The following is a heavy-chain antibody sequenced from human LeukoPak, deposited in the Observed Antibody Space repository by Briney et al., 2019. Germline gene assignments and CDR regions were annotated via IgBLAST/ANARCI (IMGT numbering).Heavy chain of an antibody. CDR1: GGSFSGYY. CDR2: IYHSGST. V-gene: IGHV4-34*01. D-gene: IGHD3-16*01. J-gene: IGHJ6*03. Sequence: SETLSLTCAVYGGSFSGYYWSWIRQPPGKGLEWIGEIYHSGSTNYNPSLKSRVTISVDTSKNQFSLKLSSVTAADTAVYYCARGGLRLSFYMDVWGKGTTVTVSS. CDR3: ARGGLRLSFYMDV.